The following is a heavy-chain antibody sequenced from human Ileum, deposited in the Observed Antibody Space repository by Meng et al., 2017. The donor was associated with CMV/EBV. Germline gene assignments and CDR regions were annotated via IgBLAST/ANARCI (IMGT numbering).Heavy chain of an antibody. CDR2: IYYSGST. V-gene: IGHV4-39*01. Sequence: SGGSISSSSYYWGWIRQPPGKGLEWIGSIYYSGSTYYNPSLKSRVTISVDTSKNQFSLKLSSVTAADTAVYYCARGPAAGGYYFDYWGQGTLVTVSS. J-gene: IGHJ4*02. CDR3: ARGPAAGGYYFDY. CDR1: GGSISSSSYY. D-gene: IGHD2-2*01.